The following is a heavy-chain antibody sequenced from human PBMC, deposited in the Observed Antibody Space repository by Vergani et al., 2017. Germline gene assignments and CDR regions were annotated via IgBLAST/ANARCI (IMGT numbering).Heavy chain of an antibody. CDR2: ISGSGGST. J-gene: IGHJ5*02. D-gene: IGHD5-18*01. Sequence: EVQLVESGGGLVQPGGSLRLSCAASGFTFSSYAMSWVRQAPGKGREWVSAISGSGGSTSYADSVKGRFTISRDNSKNTLYLQMNSLRAEDTAVYYCAKVHTDTALRRPNWFDPWGQGTLVTVSS. CDR3: AKVHTDTALRRPNWFDP. V-gene: IGHV3-23*04. CDR1: GFTFSSYA.